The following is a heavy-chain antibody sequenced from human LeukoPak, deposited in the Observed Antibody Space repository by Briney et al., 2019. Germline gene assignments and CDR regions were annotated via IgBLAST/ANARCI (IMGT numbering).Heavy chain of an antibody. CDR2: FDPEDGET. Sequence: GASVKVSCKVSGYTLTELSMHWVRQAPGKGLEWMGGFDPEDGETIHAQKFQGRVTMTEDTSTDTAYMELSSLRSEDTAVYYCATLYYDFWSGFHNWFDPWGQGTLVTVSS. CDR1: GYTLTELS. J-gene: IGHJ5*02. CDR3: ATLYYDFWSGFHNWFDP. V-gene: IGHV1-24*01. D-gene: IGHD3-3*01.